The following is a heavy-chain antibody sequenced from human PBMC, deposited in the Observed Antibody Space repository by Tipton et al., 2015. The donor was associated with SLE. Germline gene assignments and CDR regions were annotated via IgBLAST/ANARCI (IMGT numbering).Heavy chain of an antibody. CDR2: IYRSGST. CDR1: GGSISSSNW. CDR3: AREREPGTFDI. Sequence: TLSLTCAVSGGSISSSNWWSWVRQPPGKGLEWIGEIYRSGSTNYNPSLKSRVTISVDTSKNQFSLKLSSVTAADTAVYYCAREREPGTFDIWGQGTMVTVSS. J-gene: IGHJ3*02. D-gene: IGHD1-14*01. V-gene: IGHV4-4*02.